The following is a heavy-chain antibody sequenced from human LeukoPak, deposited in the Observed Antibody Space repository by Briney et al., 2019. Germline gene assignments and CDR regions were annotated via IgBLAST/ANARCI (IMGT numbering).Heavy chain of an antibody. CDR1: GGSISSSSYY. CDR2: IYYSGST. Sequence: PSETLSLTCTVSGGSISSSSYYWGWIRQPPGKGLEWIGSIYYSGSTYYNPSLKSRVTISVDTSKNQFSLKLSSVTAADTAVYCCASVCSSTSCYLNWFDPWGQGTLVTVSS. V-gene: IGHV4-39*01. D-gene: IGHD2-2*01. CDR3: ASVCSSTSCYLNWFDP. J-gene: IGHJ5*02.